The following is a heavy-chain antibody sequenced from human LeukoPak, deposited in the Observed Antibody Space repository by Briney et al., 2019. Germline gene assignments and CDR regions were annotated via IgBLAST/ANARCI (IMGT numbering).Heavy chain of an antibody. D-gene: IGHD6-19*01. CDR1: GFEGAGFNFRNSG. CDR2: MWNDGITG. CDR3: ARDGSGWSSDY. J-gene: IGHJ4*02. V-gene: IGHV3-33*01. Sequence: PGGSLRLSCVGSGFEGAGFNFRNSGMHWVRLAPGKGLEWMAVMWNDGITGKYADSVRGRFSVSRDNSKKTVYLQMDSLRVDDTSVYYCARDGSGWSSDYWGQGTLVTVSS.